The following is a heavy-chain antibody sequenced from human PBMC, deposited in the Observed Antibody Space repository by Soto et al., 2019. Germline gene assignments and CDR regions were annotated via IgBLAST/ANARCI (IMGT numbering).Heavy chain of an antibody. CDR1: GGSISSYY. V-gene: IGHV4-59*08. J-gene: IGHJ1*01. CDR3: ARHGTLHGEYAY. CDR2: IYYSVST. D-gene: IGHD4-17*01. Sequence: SETLSLTCTVSGGSISSYYWSWIRQPPGKGLEWIGYIYYSVSTNYNPSLKSRVTISVDTSKNQFSLKLSSVTAADTAVYYCARHGTLHGEYAYWGRRTLVPGAS.